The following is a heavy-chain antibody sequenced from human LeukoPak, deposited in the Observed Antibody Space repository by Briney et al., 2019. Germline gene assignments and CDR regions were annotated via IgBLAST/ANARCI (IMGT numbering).Heavy chain of an antibody. CDR1: GYTFTTHF. D-gene: IGHD1-26*01. V-gene: IGHV1-46*01. J-gene: IGHJ4*02. CDR3: ARERGELHRELDS. Sequence: ASVTVSSMASGYTFTTHFIHWVRQAPGQGLQWMGMINASGGSAIYAQKFQGRVTITSDTSTSTVYMELRSLRSEDTALYFCARERGELHRELDSWGQGTLVTVSS. CDR2: INASGGSA.